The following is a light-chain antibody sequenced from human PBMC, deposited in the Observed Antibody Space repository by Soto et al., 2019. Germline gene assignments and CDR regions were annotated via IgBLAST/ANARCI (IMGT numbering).Light chain of an antibody. J-gene: IGKJ5*01. Sequence: EIVLTQSPGTLSLSPGERATLSCRASQSVSSSYLAWYQQKPGQAPRLLIYGASSRATGIPDRFSGSGSGTDFTLTMSRLEPEDFAVYYCQQYGSSPLITFGQGTRLEIK. CDR2: GAS. CDR1: QSVSSSY. CDR3: QQYGSSPLIT. V-gene: IGKV3-20*01.